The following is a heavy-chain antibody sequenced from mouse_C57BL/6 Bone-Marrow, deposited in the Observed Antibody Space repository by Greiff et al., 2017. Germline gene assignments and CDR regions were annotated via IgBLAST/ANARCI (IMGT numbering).Heavy chain of an antibody. CDR2: IHPNSGST. D-gene: IGHD2-5*01. J-gene: IGHJ1*03. Sequence: VKLQQPGAELVKPGASVKLSCKASGYTFTSYWMHWVKQRPGQGLEWIGMIHPNSGSTNYNEKFKSKATLTVDKSSSTAYMQLSSLTSEDSAVYYCARLDSNYVDWYVDVWGTGTTVTVSS. V-gene: IGHV1-64*01. CDR1: GYTFTSYW. CDR3: ARLDSNYVDWYVDV.